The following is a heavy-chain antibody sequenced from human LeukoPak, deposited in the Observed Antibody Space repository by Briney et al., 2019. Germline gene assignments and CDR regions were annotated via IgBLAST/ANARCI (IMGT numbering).Heavy chain of an antibody. V-gene: IGHV3-9*03. Sequence: GGSLRLSCAASGFTFDDYAMHWVRQAPGKGLEWVSGISWNSGSIGYADSVKGRFTISRDNAKNSLYLQMNSLRAEDMALYYCTAGRIFYYFDYWGQGTLVTVSS. CDR1: GFTFDDYA. D-gene: IGHD3-9*01. CDR2: ISWNSGSI. J-gene: IGHJ4*02. CDR3: TAGRIFYYFDY.